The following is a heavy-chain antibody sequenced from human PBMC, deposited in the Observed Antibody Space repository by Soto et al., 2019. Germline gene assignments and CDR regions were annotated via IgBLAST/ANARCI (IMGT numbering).Heavy chain of an antibody. CDR1: GYTFTSYV. J-gene: IGHJ6*02. CDR3: ASYREQLVLYGMDV. D-gene: IGHD6-13*01. CDR2: ISAYNGNT. V-gene: IGHV1-18*01. Sequence: QVQLVQSGAEVKKPGASVKVSCKASGYTFTSYVISWVRQAPGQGLEWMGWISAYNGNTNYAQKLQGRVTMTTDTSMSTAYMKLRSLRSDDTAVYYCASYREQLVLYGMDVWGQGTTVTVSS.